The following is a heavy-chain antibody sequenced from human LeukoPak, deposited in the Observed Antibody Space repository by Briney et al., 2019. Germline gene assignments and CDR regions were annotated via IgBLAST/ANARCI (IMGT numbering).Heavy chain of an antibody. D-gene: IGHD6-13*01. V-gene: IGHV4-34*01. CDR1: GGSFSGYY. CDR3: ARSIAAAGTGCDY. Sequence: SETLSLTCAVYGGSFSGYYWSWIRQPPGKGLEWIGEINHSGSTNYNPSLKSRVTISVDTSKNQFSLKLSSVTAADTAVYYCARSIAAAGTGCDYWGQGTLVTVSS. CDR2: INHSGST. J-gene: IGHJ4*02.